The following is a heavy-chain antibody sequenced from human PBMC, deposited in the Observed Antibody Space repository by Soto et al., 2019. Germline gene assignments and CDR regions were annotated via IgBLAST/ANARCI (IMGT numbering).Heavy chain of an antibody. V-gene: IGHV3-9*01. Sequence: PGGSLRLSCTASGFTFDDYAXHWVRQAPGKGLEWVSGISWNSGRISYADSVKGRFTISRDNAKNSLYLQMNSLRAEDTAFYYCAKDKVGQLQSPSDYWGQGTLVTVSS. CDR2: ISWNSGRI. J-gene: IGHJ4*02. D-gene: IGHD6-6*01. CDR1: GFTFDDYA. CDR3: AKDKVGQLQSPSDY.